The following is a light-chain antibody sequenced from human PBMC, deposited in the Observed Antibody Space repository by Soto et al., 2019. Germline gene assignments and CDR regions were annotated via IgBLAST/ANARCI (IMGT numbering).Light chain of an antibody. CDR3: AAWDDSLRGVV. CDR1: TSNIEKFY. J-gene: IGLJ2*01. CDR2: RDN. Sequence: QSVLTQPPSASATPGQRVTISCSGSTSNIEKFYVYWYQQLPGTAPKLLVYRDNQRPSGVPDRFSGSKSGTSASLAISGLRSDDEADYYCAAWDDSLRGVVFGGRTKVTVL. V-gene: IGLV1-47*01.